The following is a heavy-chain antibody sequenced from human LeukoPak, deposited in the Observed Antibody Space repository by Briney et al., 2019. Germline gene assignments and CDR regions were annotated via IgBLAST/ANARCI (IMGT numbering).Heavy chain of an antibody. Sequence: ASVKVSCKASGYTFTSYGISWVRQAPGQGLEWMGWISAYNGNTNYAQKLQGRVTMTTDTSTSTAYMELRSLRSDDTAVYYCARVQSISRTLTASSNWFDPWGQGTLVTVSS. CDR3: ARVQSISRTLTASSNWFDP. D-gene: IGHD4-11*01. V-gene: IGHV1-18*01. CDR1: GYTFTSYG. CDR2: ISAYNGNT. J-gene: IGHJ5*02.